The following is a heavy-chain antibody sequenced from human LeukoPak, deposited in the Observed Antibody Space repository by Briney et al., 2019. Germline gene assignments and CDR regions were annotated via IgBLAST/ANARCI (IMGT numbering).Heavy chain of an antibody. Sequence: ASVKVSCKASGYTFTSYYMHWVRQAPGQGLEWMGIINPSGGSTSYAQKFQGRVTMTRDTSTSTVYMELSSLGSEDTAVYYCARSTPLVTFGGVIESYYFDYWGQGTLVTVSS. D-gene: IGHD3-16*02. CDR1: GYTFTSYY. CDR2: INPSGGST. V-gene: IGHV1-46*01. J-gene: IGHJ4*02. CDR3: ARSTPLVTFGGVIESYYFDY.